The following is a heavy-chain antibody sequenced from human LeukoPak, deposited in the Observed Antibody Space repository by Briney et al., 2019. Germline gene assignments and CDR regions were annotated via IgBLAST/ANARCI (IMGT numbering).Heavy chain of an antibody. Sequence: GGSLRLSWAASGFTFSDYYMSWVRQAPGKGLEWVANIDQDGGETNYVDSVKGRFTISRDNAKNSLYLQMNSLRVEDTAVYYCGHSSGWTEAVDYWGQGTLVTVSS. CDR2: IDQDGGET. CDR3: GHSSGWTEAVDY. V-gene: IGHV3-7*01. D-gene: IGHD6-19*01. CDR1: GFTFSDYY. J-gene: IGHJ4*02.